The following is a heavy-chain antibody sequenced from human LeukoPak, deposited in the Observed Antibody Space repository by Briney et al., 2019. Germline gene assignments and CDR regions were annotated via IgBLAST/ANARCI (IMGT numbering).Heavy chain of an antibody. CDR2: IYYSGST. J-gene: IGHJ4*02. Sequence: SETLSLTCTVSGGSISGGGYYWSWIRQHPGKGLEWIGYIYYSGSTYYNPSLKSRVTISVDTSKNQFSLKLSSVTAADTAVYYCASLQLWLRSFDYWGQGTLVTVSS. CDR1: GGSISGGGYY. CDR3: ASLQLWLRSFDY. D-gene: IGHD5-18*01. V-gene: IGHV4-31*03.